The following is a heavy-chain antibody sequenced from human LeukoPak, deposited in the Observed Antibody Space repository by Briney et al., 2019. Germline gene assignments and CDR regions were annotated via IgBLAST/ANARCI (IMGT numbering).Heavy chain of an antibody. J-gene: IGHJ4*02. D-gene: IGHD5-18*01. Sequence: GGSLRLSCAASGFTFSTYWMNWVRQAPGKGLEWVANINQDGRQKYYVDSVKGRFTISRDNAKNSLYLQMNSLRAEDTAVYYCASGYSYGYPFDYWGQGTLVTVSS. V-gene: IGHV3-7*01. CDR3: ASGYSYGYPFDY. CDR2: INQDGRQK. CDR1: GFTFSTYW.